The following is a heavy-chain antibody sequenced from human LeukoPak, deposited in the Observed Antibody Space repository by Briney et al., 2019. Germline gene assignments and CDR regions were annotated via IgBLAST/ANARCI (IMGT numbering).Heavy chain of an antibody. V-gene: IGHV4-39*07. J-gene: IGHJ3*02. CDR3: AREFGGEDAFDI. CDR2: IYYSGST. Sequence: SETLSLTCTVSGGSISSRSYYWGWIRQPPGKGLEWIGNIYYSGSTYYNPSLKSRVTISVDTSKNQFSLKLSSVTAADTAVYYCAREFGGEDAFDIWGQGTMVTVSS. D-gene: IGHD3-10*01. CDR1: GGSISSRSYY.